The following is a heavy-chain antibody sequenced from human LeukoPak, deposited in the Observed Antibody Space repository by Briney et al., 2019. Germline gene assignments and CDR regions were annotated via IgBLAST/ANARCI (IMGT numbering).Heavy chain of an antibody. CDR3: ARDSRYYDFWSGYVDY. D-gene: IGHD3-3*01. J-gene: IGHJ4*02. Sequence: PSETLSLTCTVSGGSISFYYWTWIRQSAGKGLEWIGRIYTGGNTNYNPSLKSRATLSIDTSKNQFSLMLTSVTAADTAVYYCARDSRYYDFWSGYVDYRGQGILVTVSS. V-gene: IGHV4-4*07. CDR1: GGSISFYY. CDR2: IYTGGNT.